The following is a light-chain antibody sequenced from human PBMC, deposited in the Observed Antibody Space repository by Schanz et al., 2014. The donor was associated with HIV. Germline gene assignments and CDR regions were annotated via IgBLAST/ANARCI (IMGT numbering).Light chain of an antibody. J-gene: IGKJ2*01. CDR1: QSISSW. CDR2: KAS. CDR3: QQSNTFPYT. V-gene: IGKV1-5*03. Sequence: DIQMTQSPSTLSASVGDRVTITCRASQSISSWLAWYQQKPGKAPKLLIYKASSLESGVPSRFSGSGSGTEFTLTISSLQPDDFATYYCQQSNTFPYTFGQGTKLDIK.